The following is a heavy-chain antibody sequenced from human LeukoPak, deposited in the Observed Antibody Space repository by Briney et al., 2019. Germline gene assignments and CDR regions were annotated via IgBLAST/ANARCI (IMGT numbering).Heavy chain of an antibody. CDR3: ARAMSDYYDSSGNYIDAY. D-gene: IGHD3-22*01. CDR1: GGTFSSYA. J-gene: IGHJ4*02. V-gene: IGHV1-69*04. Sequence: SVKVSCKASGGTFSSYAISWVRQAPGQGLEWMGRTIPILGIANYAQEFQGRATITADKSTSTAYMELSSLRSENTAVYYWARAMSDYYDSSGNYIDAYWGQGTLVTVSS. CDR2: TIPILGIA.